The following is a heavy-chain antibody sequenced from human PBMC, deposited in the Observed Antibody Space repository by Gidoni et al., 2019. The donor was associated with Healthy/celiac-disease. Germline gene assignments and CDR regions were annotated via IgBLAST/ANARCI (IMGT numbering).Heavy chain of an antibody. Sequence: EVQLLESGGGLVQPGGSLRLSCAASGFTFSSYAMSWVRQAPGKGLEWVSAISGSGGSTYYADSVKGRFTISRDNSKNTLYLQMNSLRAEDTAVYYCAKDRGGIMITFGGLDYWGQGTLVTVSS. V-gene: IGHV3-23*01. CDR1: GFTFSSYA. J-gene: IGHJ4*02. D-gene: IGHD3-16*01. CDR2: ISGSGGST. CDR3: AKDRGGIMITFGGLDY.